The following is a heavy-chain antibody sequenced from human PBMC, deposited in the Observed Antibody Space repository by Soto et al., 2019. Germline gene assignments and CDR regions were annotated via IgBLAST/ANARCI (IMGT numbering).Heavy chain of an antibody. V-gene: IGHV1-58*01. CDR3: AGDIAAAGTVEYYYYYYGMDV. CDR1: GFTFTRSA. D-gene: IGHD6-13*01. J-gene: IGHJ6*02. CDR2: IVVGSGNT. Sequence: QMQLVQSGPEVKKPGTSVKVSCKASGFTFTRSAVQWVRQARGQRLEWIGRIVVGSGNTNYAQKFQERVTITRDMSTSTAYMELSSLRSEDTAVYYCAGDIAAAGTVEYYYYYYGMDVWGQGTTVTVSS.